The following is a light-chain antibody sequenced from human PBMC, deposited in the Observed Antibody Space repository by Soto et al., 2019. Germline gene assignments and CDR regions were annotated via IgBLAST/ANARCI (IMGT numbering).Light chain of an antibody. CDR3: SSYTAGGTI. Sequence: QSALTQPASVSGSPGQSITISCTGTSSDVGSYNLVSWYQVHPDKAPKLIIYEGNKRPSGVSDRFSGSKSGDTASLTISGLQAEDEADYYCSSYTAGGTIFGTGTKLTVL. CDR1: SSDVGSYNL. V-gene: IGLV2-14*02. J-gene: IGLJ1*01. CDR2: EGN.